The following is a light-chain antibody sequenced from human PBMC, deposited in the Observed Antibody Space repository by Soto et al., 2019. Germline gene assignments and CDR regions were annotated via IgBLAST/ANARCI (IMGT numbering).Light chain of an antibody. J-gene: IGLJ2*01. Sequence: QSVLTQPPSVSGAPGQTITISCTGSSSNIGAGYDVHWYQQLPGRAPKLLIYGYINRPSGVPDRFSGSKSGASPYLAITGLRAEDEADYYCQSYDNSLSGYVFGGGTKLTVL. CDR2: GYI. CDR3: QSYDNSLSGYV. V-gene: IGLV1-40*01. CDR1: SSNIGAGYD.